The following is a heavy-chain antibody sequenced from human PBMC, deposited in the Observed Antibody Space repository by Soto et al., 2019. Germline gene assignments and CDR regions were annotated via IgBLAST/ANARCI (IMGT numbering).Heavy chain of an antibody. Sequence: ASVEVSCRASGYTFTSYAMHWVRQAPGQRLEWMGWINAGNGNTKHSQKFRGRVTITRDTSASTAYMELSSLRSEDTAVYYCARGAAAADDAFDIWGQGTMVTVSS. CDR2: INAGNGNT. D-gene: IGHD6-25*01. V-gene: IGHV1-3*01. CDR3: ARGAAAADDAFDI. CDR1: GYTFTSYA. J-gene: IGHJ3*02.